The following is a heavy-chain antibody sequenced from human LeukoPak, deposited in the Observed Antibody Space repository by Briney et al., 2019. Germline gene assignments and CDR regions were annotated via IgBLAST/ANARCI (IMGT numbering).Heavy chain of an antibody. D-gene: IGHD7-27*01. CDR1: GGSISRYY. Sequence: SETLSLTCTVSGGSISRYYWSWIRQPPGKGLEWIGYIYYSGSTNYNPSLKSRVTISVDASKNQFSLKLSSVTAADTAVYYCARQLGSYFDYWGQGTLVTVSS. CDR2: IYYSGST. J-gene: IGHJ4*02. V-gene: IGHV4-59*01. CDR3: ARQLGSYFDY.